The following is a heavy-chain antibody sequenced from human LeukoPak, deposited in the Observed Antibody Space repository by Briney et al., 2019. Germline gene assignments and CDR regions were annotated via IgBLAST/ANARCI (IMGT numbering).Heavy chain of an antibody. CDR2: ISSSGSTI. V-gene: IGHV3-11*01. Sequence: GGSLRLSCAASGFTFSDYYMSWIRQAPGKGLEWVSYISSSGSTIYYADSVKGRFTISRDNAKTSLYPQMNSLRAEDTAVYYCARLRYYDILTGPETIFLHQYYFDYWGQGTLVTVSS. J-gene: IGHJ4*02. CDR1: GFTFSDYY. D-gene: IGHD3-9*01. CDR3: ARLRYYDILTGPETIFLHQYYFDY.